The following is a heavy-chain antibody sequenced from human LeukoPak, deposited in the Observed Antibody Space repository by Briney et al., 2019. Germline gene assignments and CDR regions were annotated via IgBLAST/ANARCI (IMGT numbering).Heavy chain of an antibody. CDR3: AREHYYGSGSYPNY. CDR1: GFTFSNYS. CDR2: ISSSSSTI. V-gene: IGHV3-48*04. D-gene: IGHD3-10*01. J-gene: IGHJ4*02. Sequence: GGSLRLSCAASGFTFSNYSMNWVRQAPGKGLGWVSYISSSSSTIYYADSVKGRFTISRDNAKNSLYLQMNSLRAEDTAVYYCAREHYYGSGSYPNYWGQGTLVTVSS.